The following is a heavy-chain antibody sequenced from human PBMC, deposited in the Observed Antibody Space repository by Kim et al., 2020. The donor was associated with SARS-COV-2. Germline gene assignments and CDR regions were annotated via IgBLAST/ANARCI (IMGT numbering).Heavy chain of an antibody. Sequence: RTAYADSVKGRVTISRDDARKSLYLQMNSLRAEDTALYYCARDPMSLAFDIWGQGTMLTVSS. J-gene: IGHJ3*02. CDR2: RT. CDR3: ARDPMSLAFDI. V-gene: IGHV3-20*03.